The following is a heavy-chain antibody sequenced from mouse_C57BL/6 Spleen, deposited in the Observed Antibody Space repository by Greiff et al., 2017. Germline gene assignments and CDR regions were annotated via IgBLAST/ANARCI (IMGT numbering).Heavy chain of an antibody. CDR2: IYPSSGNT. CDR1: GYTFTSYG. J-gene: IGHJ3*01. V-gene: IGHV1-81*01. CDR3: ARSRWLPFAY. D-gene: IGHD2-3*01. Sequence: QVQLQQSGPELARPGASVKLSCKASGYTFTSYGISWVKQRTGQGLEWIGEIYPSSGNTYYNEKFKGKATLTADKSSSTAYMELRSLTSEDSAVYFCARSRWLPFAYWGQGTLVTVSA.